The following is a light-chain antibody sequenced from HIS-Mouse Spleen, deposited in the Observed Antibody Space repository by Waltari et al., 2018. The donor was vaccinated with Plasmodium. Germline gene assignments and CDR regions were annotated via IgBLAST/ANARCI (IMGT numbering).Light chain of an antibody. CDR3: QQYNNWPGWT. V-gene: IGKV3-15*01. CDR1: QSVSSN. J-gene: IGKJ1*01. Sequence: EIVMTQSPATLSVSPGERATLSCRASQSVSSNLAWYQQKLGQAPRLLIYGASTMATGSPARFSGRGSETECTLTISSLQSEDCAVDYCQQYNNWPGWTFGQGTKVEIK. CDR2: GAS.